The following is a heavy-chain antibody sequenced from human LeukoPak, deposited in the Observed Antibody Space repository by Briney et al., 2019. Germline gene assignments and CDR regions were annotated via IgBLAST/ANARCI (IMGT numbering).Heavy chain of an antibody. CDR3: ARGCSSPSCSGWFDP. Sequence: GGSLRLSCAASGFTFSSYWMSWVRQASGKGLEWVANIKQDGSEKYYVHSVKGRFTISRDNAKNSLYLQMDSLRDEDTAVYYCARGCSSPSCSGWFDPWGQGSLVTVSS. CDR1: GFTFSSYW. D-gene: IGHD2-2*01. J-gene: IGHJ5*02. CDR2: IKQDGSEK. V-gene: IGHV3-7*01.